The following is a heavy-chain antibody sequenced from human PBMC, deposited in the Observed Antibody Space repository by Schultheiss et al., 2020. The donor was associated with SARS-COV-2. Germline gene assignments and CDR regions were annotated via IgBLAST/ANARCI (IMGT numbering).Heavy chain of an antibody. CDR1: GFTFSSYA. Sequence: GGSLRLSCAASGFTFSSYAMSWVRQAPGKGLVWVSRINSDGSSTSYADSVKGRFTISRDNSKNTLYLQMNSLRAEDTAVYYCAREYGSGSGWFDPWGQGTLVTVSS. CDR3: AREYGSGSGWFDP. D-gene: IGHD3-10*01. V-gene: IGHV3-74*01. CDR2: INSDGSST. J-gene: IGHJ5*02.